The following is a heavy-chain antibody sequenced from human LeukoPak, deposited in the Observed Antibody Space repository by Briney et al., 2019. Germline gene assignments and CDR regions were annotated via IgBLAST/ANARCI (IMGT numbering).Heavy chain of an antibody. CDR3: ASLNSGYDDFDY. V-gene: IGHV4-39*07. CDR1: GGSISSGGYY. CDR2: IYHSGST. J-gene: IGHJ4*02. D-gene: IGHD5-12*01. Sequence: SQTLFLTCTVSGGSISSGGYYWGWIRQPPGKGLEWIGSIYHSGSTYYNPSLKSRVTISVDTSKNQFSLKLSSVTAADTAVYYCASLNSGYDDFDYWGQGTLVTVSS.